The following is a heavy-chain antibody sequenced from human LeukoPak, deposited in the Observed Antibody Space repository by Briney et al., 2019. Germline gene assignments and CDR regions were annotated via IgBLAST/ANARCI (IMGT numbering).Heavy chain of an antibody. J-gene: IGHJ6*03. V-gene: IGHV4-39*07. CDR3: ARTMVTYYYYYMDV. CDR2: IFYSGST. Sequence: SETLSLTCTVSGGSISTSNYYWGWIRQPRGKGLEWIGNIFYSGSTYYSPSLRSRVTISLDTTRNQFSLKLNSVTAADTAVYYCARTMVTYYYYYMDVWGKGTTVTVSS. D-gene: IGHD5-18*01. CDR1: GGSISTSNYY.